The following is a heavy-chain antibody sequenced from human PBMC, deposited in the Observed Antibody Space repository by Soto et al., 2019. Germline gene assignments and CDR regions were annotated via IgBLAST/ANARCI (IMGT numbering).Heavy chain of an antibody. CDR3: ARATAGDPLSEFDP. Sequence: ASVKVSCKASGYTFTGYYMHWVRQAPGQGLEWMGWINPNSGGTNYAQKFQGRVTMTRDTSISTAYMELSRLSSDDTAVYYCARATAGDPLSEFDPWGQGTLVTVSS. J-gene: IGHJ5*02. CDR2: INPNSGGT. CDR1: GYTFTGYY. D-gene: IGHD2-21*01. V-gene: IGHV1-2*02.